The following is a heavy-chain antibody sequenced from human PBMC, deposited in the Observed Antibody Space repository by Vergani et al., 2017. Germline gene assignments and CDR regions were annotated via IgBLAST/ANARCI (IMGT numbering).Heavy chain of an antibody. CDR1: GFTFSSYA. V-gene: IGHV3-23*01. CDR3: ARSRAAARTQYYYYYYGMDV. CDR2: ISGSGGST. D-gene: IGHD6-13*01. J-gene: IGHJ6*02. Sequence: EVQLLESGGGLVQPGGSLRLSCAASGFTFSSYAMSWVRQAPGKGLEWVSAISGSGGSTYYADSVKGRFTISRDNSKNTLYLQMNSLRAEDTAVYYCARSRAAARTQYYYYYYGMDVWGQGTTVTVSS.